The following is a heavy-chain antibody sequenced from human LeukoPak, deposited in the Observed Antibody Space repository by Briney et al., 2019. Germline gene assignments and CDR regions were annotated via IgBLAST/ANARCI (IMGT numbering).Heavy chain of an antibody. D-gene: IGHD4-23*01. Sequence: SETLSLTCTVSGGSISSSSYYWGWIRQPPGKGLEWVGYFFYRGSTNYNASLKSRVTISLDTSKNQFSLKLSSVTAADTAVYYCARVSEGYGDNSAFDFWGQGTLVTVSS. V-gene: IGHV4-61*05. CDR2: FFYRGST. CDR1: GGSISSSSYY. CDR3: ARVSEGYGDNSAFDF. J-gene: IGHJ4*02.